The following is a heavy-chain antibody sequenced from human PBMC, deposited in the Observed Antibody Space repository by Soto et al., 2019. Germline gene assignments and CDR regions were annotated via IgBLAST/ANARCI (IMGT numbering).Heavy chain of an antibody. V-gene: IGHV3-33*01. J-gene: IGHJ4*02. CDR1: GFTFSKYA. D-gene: IGHD3-3*01. CDR3: ARDKYDLRSGSYRTWFPAY. Sequence: GGSLRLSCAASGFTFSKYAMHWVRQAPGKGLEWVALIRSDGSNKYYADSVKGRFTISRDNSKNTLDLQMSSLRAEDTAVYYCARDKYDLRSGSYRTWFPAYWGQGTLVTVSS. CDR2: IRSDGSNK.